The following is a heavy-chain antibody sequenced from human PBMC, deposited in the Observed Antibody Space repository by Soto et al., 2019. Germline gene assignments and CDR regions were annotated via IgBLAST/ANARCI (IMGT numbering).Heavy chain of an antibody. CDR3: ARDRDDYGSGNYYNRIDF. Sequence: SVKVSCKASGGIFSTYAISWLRQAPGQGLEWMGGIIPLFGTPNYAQRFQGRVTITADESTSTAYMELSRLRSEDTAVYYCARDRDDYGSGNYYNRIDFWGQGTLVTVSA. CDR1: GGIFSTYA. D-gene: IGHD3-10*01. V-gene: IGHV1-69*13. CDR2: IIPLFGTP. J-gene: IGHJ4*02.